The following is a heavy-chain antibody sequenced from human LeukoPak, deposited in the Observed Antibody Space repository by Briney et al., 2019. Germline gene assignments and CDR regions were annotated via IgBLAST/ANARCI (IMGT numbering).Heavy chain of an antibody. Sequence: PGGSRRPSWALSGSAVGRNYIAWARQAPGRGLGWVAVISYDGSNEYYADSVKGRFTISRDNSKNTLYLQMNGLRAEDTAVYYCAKDALARGVIPSYYSHYWGQGTLVTVSS. CDR1: GSAVGRNY. CDR3: AKDALARGVIPSYYSHY. CDR2: ISYDGSNE. D-gene: IGHD3-10*01. J-gene: IGHJ4*02. V-gene: IGHV3-30*18.